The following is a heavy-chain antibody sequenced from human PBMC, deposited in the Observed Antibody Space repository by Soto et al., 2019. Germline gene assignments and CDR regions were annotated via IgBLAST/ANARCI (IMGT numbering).Heavy chain of an antibody. J-gene: IGHJ4*02. CDR3: TSDYTLRSYRFDY. CDR2: IYQSGST. D-gene: IGHD3-10*01. V-gene: IGHV4-30-2*01. Sequence: KPSETLSLTCAVSGVSISNADYSWSWIRQPPGRGLEWIGYIYQSGSTTYNPSLKSRLTISLDRSKNEVSLKLTSVTAADTAVYYCTSDYTLRSYRFDYWGRGILVTVSS. CDR1: GVSISNADYS.